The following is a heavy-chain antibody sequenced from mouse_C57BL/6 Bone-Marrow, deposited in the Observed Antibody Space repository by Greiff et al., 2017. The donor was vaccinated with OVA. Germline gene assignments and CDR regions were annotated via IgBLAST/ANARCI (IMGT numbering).Heavy chain of an antibody. Sequence: EVQLQQSGAELVRPGASVKLSCTASGFNIKDDYMHWVKERPEQGLEWIGWIDPENGDTEHASKFQGKATITADTSSKTVYLHLSSLTSEDTAVYYCTTYRYWGQGTTLTVSS. CDR2: IDPENGDT. CDR1: GFNIKDDY. J-gene: IGHJ2*01. CDR3: TTYRY. V-gene: IGHV14-4*01.